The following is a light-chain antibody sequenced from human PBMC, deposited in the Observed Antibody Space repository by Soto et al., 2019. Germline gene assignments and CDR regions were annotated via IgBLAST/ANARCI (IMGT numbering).Light chain of an antibody. CDR1: QSLLHSNGYNY. CDR3: MQAIQTPLT. J-gene: IGKJ4*01. V-gene: IGKV2-28*01. Sequence: DIVMTQSPLSLPVIPGEPASISCRSSQSLLHSNGYNYLDWYLQKPGQSPQLLIYLGSNRASGVXDXXSGSGSGTDFTLKISRVEAEDVGVYYCMQAIQTPLTFGGGTKVEIK. CDR2: LGS.